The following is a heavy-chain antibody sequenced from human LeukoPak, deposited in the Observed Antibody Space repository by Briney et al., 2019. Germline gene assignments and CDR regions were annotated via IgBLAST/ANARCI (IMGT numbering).Heavy chain of an antibody. CDR1: GGSVSSDSYY. Sequence: SETLSLTCTVSGGSVSSDSYYWGWIRQPPGKGLEWIGSIYYTGTTYYSPSLKSRVTISVDTSENQFSLKLRFVTAADTAIFYCVRIHSTPDGGPFDYWGQGTLVTVSS. D-gene: IGHD2/OR15-2a*01. CDR2: IYYTGTT. V-gene: IGHV4-39*01. CDR3: VRIHSTPDGGPFDY. J-gene: IGHJ4*02.